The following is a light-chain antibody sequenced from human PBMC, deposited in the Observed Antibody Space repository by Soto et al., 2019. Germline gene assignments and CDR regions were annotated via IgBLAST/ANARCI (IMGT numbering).Light chain of an antibody. CDR3: QQYNTYPWT. Sequence: DIRMTQSPSTLSASVGDRVTITCRASQSISSWLAWYQQKPGKVPKLLIYKASSLEIGVPSRFSGSGSETEFTLIIYSLQPDDFATYYCQQYNTYPWTFGQGTKVDIK. V-gene: IGKV1-5*03. CDR2: KAS. J-gene: IGKJ1*01. CDR1: QSISSW.